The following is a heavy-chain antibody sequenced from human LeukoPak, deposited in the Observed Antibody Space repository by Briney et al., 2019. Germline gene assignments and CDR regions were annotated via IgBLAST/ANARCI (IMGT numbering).Heavy chain of an antibody. V-gene: IGHV3-74*01. D-gene: IGHD6-19*01. CDR1: GFTFSSYW. Sequence: GGSLRLSCAVSGFTFSSYWMLWVRQTPGKGLVWVSRIDRDGNITSYADSVKGRFTISRDNAKNTLYLQMNSLRAEDTAVYYCAKRRYSSGWIDYWGQGTLVTVSS. J-gene: IGHJ4*02. CDR2: IDRDGNIT. CDR3: AKRRYSSGWIDY.